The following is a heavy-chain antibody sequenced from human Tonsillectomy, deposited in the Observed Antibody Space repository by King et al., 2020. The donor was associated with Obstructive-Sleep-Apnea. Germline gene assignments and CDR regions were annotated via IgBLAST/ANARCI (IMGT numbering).Heavy chain of an antibody. CDR1: GGSISIYY. D-gene: IGHD5-18*01. CDR3: ARGYSYAWECTWFDP. Sequence: VQLQESGPGLVKPSETLSLTCTVSGGSISIYYWSWIRQSPGRGLEWIGYIYYSGGTNYNPSLKSRVPISADTSKNRSSLKLSSVTAADTAVYYCARGYSYAWECTWFDPWGQGTLVTVSS. V-gene: IGHV4-59*01. CDR2: IYYSGGT. J-gene: IGHJ5*02.